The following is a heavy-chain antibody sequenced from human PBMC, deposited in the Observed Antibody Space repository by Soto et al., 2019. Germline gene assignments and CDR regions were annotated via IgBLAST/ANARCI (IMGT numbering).Heavy chain of an antibody. V-gene: IGHV1-3*01. CDR1: GYTFTSYA. CDR3: ARSSYYYDSSGPFDY. J-gene: IGHJ4*02. Sequence: ASVKVSCKASGYTFTSYAMHWVRQAPGQRLEWMGWINAGNGNTKYSQKFRGRVTITRDTSASTAYMELSSLRSEDTAVYYCARSSYYYDSSGPFDYWGQGTLVTVSS. D-gene: IGHD3-22*01. CDR2: INAGNGNT.